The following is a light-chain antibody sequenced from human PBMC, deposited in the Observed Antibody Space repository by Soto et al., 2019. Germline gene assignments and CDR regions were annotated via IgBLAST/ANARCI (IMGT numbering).Light chain of an antibody. CDR2: HAS. Sequence: DIRMTQSPSTLSASVVDRVTITCRASQSISSWLAWYRQKPGEAPKLLIYHASNLETGVPSRFSGSGSGTEFTLTINSLQPDDFATYYCQQYKAFSWTFGPGTKVEI. V-gene: IGKV1-5*03. CDR3: QQYKAFSWT. CDR1: QSISSW. J-gene: IGKJ1*01.